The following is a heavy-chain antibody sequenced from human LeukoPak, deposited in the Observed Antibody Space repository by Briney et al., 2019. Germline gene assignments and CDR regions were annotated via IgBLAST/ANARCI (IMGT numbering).Heavy chain of an antibody. Sequence: ASVKVSCKASGYTFTTYAMHWVRQAPGQRLEWMGRINPNSGGTNYAQKFQGRVTMTRDTSISTAYMELSRLRSDDTAVYYCARDLVTDYYGSGIDYWGQGTLVTVSS. CDR1: GYTFTTYA. CDR3: ARDLVTDYYGSGIDY. D-gene: IGHD3-10*01. J-gene: IGHJ4*02. V-gene: IGHV1-2*06. CDR2: INPNSGGT.